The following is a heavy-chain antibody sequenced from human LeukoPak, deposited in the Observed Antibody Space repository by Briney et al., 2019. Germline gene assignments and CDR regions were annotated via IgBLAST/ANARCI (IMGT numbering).Heavy chain of an antibody. V-gene: IGHV4-59*01. CDR3: ARGLIAAAYYFDY. CDR1: GDSISSYY. CDR2: IYYSGST. J-gene: IGHJ4*02. D-gene: IGHD6-13*01. Sequence: PSETLSLTCTVSGDSISSYYWSWIRQPPGKGLEWIGYIYYSGSTNYNPSLKSRVTISVDTSKNQFSLKLSSVTAADTAVYYCARGLIAAAYYFDYWGQGTLVTVSS.